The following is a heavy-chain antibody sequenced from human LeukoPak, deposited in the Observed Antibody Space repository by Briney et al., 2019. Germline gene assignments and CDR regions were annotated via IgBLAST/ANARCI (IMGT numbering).Heavy chain of an antibody. J-gene: IGHJ3*02. Sequence: SETLSLTCTVSGCSISRYYWSWIRQPPGKGLEWIGYIYFIGSNNYNPSLNSRVTISVDTSKNEFSQKLSSVTAADTAVYYCARTVLSAGSISFDMWGQGRMVTVSS. CDR1: GCSISRYY. V-gene: IGHV4-59*01. CDR2: IYFIGSN. D-gene: IGHD2-2*01. CDR3: ARTVLSAGSISFDM.